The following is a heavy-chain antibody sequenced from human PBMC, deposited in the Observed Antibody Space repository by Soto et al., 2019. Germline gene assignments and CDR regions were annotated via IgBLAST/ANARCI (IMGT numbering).Heavy chain of an antibody. CDR1: GYSFARYW. D-gene: IGHD6-6*01. Sequence: GESLTISSTGSGYSFARYWIGWVRQMPGKGLEWMGIIYPGDSDTRYSPSFQGQVTISADKSISTAYLQWSSLKASDTAMYYCARLGIAARRPPDYWGQGTLVTVSS. J-gene: IGHJ4*02. CDR3: ARLGIAARRPPDY. V-gene: IGHV5-51*01. CDR2: IYPGDSDT.